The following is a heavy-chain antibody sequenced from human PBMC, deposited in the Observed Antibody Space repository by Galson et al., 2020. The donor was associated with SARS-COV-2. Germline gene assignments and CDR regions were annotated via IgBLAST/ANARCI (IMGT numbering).Heavy chain of an antibody. V-gene: IGHV1-58*01. CDR3: AAPGYCSSTSCPHRYYYYYMDV. Sequence: KISCKASGFTFTSSAVQWVRQARGQRLEWIGWIVVGSGNTNYAQKFQERVTITRDMSTSTAYMELSSLRSEDTAVYYCAAPGYCSSTSCPHRYYYYYMDVWGKGTTVTVSS. J-gene: IGHJ6*03. D-gene: IGHD2-2*01. CDR2: IVVGSGNT. CDR1: GFTFTSSA.